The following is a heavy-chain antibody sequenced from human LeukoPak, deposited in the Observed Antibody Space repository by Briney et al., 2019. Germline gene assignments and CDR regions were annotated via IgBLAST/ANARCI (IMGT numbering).Heavy chain of an antibody. Sequence: SETLSLTCAVSGYSISNGYYWGWIRQPPGKGLEWIGSIYHSGSTYYNPSLKSRVTISVDTSKNQFSLKLSSVTAADTAVYYCARGGLYCSSTSCYRRRFDYWGQGTLVTVSS. J-gene: IGHJ4*02. CDR2: IYHSGST. V-gene: IGHV4-38-2*01. CDR3: ARGGLYCSSTSCYRRRFDY. CDR1: GYSISNGYY. D-gene: IGHD2-2*01.